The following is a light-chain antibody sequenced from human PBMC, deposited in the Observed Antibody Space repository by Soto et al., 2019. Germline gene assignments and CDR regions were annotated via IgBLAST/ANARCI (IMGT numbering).Light chain of an antibody. CDR3: QQNGSSPST. CDR2: GAS. CDR1: QRVSRSS. V-gene: IGKV3-20*01. J-gene: IGKJ2*01. Sequence: IVLTHSPGTLSLSPVARATLSCSASQRVSRSSLAWYKQKSGQAPRLLIYGASRRATGIPDRFSGSESGTDFTLTISRLEPEDFAVSYGQQNGSSPSTFGQGTNLEIK.